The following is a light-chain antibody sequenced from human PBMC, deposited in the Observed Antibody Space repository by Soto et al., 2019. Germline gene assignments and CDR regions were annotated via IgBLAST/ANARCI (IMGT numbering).Light chain of an antibody. J-gene: IGKJ4*01. CDR1: QSVSSY. V-gene: IGKV3-11*01. CDR3: QQRSNWLLT. Sequence: EIVLTQSPATLSLSPGERATLSCRASQSVSSYLAWYQQKPGQAPRLLIYDASNRATGIPARFSGSGSGTASTLTIRSLEPEGFAVYCSQQRSNWLLTFGGGTKVEIK. CDR2: DAS.